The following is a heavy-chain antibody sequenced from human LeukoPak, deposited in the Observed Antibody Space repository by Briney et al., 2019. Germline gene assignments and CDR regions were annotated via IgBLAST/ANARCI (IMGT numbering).Heavy chain of an antibody. CDR3: ARGHDSGSWIDY. CDR2: ISSSSSYT. Sequence: GGSLRLSCAASGFTFSDYYMSWIRQAPGKGLEWVSYISSSSSYTNYADSVKGRFTISRDNAKNSLYLQMNSLRAEDTAVYYCARGHDSGSWIDYWGQGTLVTVSS. J-gene: IGHJ4*02. D-gene: IGHD6-13*01. V-gene: IGHV3-11*06. CDR1: GFTFSDYY.